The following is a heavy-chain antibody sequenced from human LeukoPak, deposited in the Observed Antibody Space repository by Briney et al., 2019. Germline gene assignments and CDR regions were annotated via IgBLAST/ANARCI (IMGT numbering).Heavy chain of an antibody. Sequence: PGGSLRLSCAASGFTFSGYAMHWFRQAPGKGLEWVSSISSRSTYIYYADSVKGRFTISRDNAKNSLYLQMNSLRAEDTAVYFCAKSTRAVMAMMDVWGKGTTVTVSS. D-gene: IGHD3-16*01. J-gene: IGHJ6*04. V-gene: IGHV3-21*01. CDR1: GFTFSGYA. CDR2: ISSRSTYI. CDR3: AKSTRAVMAMMDV.